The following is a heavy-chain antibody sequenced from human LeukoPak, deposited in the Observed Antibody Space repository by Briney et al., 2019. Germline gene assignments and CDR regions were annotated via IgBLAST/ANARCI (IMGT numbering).Heavy chain of an antibody. D-gene: IGHD3-22*01. CDR1: GFTFSSYG. Sequence: GGSLRLSCAASGFTFSSYGMHWVRQAPGKGLEWVAVIWYDGSNKYYADSVKGRFTISRDNSKNTLYLQMNSLRAEDTAVYYCARVLVYDRSGDDAFDIWGQGTMVTVSS. J-gene: IGHJ3*02. V-gene: IGHV3-33*01. CDR3: ARVLVYDRSGDDAFDI. CDR2: IWYDGSNK.